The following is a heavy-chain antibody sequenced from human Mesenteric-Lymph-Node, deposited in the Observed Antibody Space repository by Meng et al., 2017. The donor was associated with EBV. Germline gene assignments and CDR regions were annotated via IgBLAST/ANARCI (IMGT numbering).Heavy chain of an antibody. CDR1: GDNVSSSSAA. CDR3: ARGATSVFDL. CDR2: TYYRSKWYN. V-gene: IGHV6-1*01. J-gene: IGHJ2*01. Sequence: QVQLQQSGPGLVKPSRTLSLTCVISGDNVSSSSAAWTWIRQSPSRGLEWLGRTYYRSKWYNDYAVFVKSRITINPDTSKNQFSLQLNSVTPEDTAVYYCARGATSVFDLWGRGTLVTVSS.